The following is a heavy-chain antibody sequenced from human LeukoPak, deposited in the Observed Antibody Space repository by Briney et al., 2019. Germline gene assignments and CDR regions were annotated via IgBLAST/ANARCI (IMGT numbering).Heavy chain of an antibody. V-gene: IGHV3-30*02. CDR2: IRYDGSNK. CDR3: AKDPDY. Sequence: EGSLRLSCAASGFSFSTYGLHWVRQAPGKGLEWVAFIRYDGSNKYYADSVKGRFTISRDNSKSTLYLQVNSLRAEDTAVYYCAKDPDYWGQGTLVTVSS. J-gene: IGHJ4*02. CDR1: GFSFSTYG.